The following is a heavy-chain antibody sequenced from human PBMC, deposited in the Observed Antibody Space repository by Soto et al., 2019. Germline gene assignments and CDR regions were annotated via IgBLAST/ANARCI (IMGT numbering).Heavy chain of an antibody. J-gene: IGHJ6*02. CDR2: IYYSGST. CDR1: GSSISNSSYY. V-gene: IGHV4-39*01. Sequence: PSETLSLTCTVSGSSISNSSYYWGWIRQPPGKGLEWIGSIYYSGSTYYNPSLKSRVTISVGTSKNQFSLKLSSVTAADTAVYYCRRAAAGGALYYYYYGMDVWGQGTTVTVSS. D-gene: IGHD6-13*01. CDR3: RRAAAGGALYYYYYGMDV.